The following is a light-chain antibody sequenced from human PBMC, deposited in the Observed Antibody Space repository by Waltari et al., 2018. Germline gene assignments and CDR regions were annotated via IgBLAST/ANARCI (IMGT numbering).Light chain of an antibody. CDR1: QSISGY. V-gene: IGKV1-39*01. CDR3: QQSYSIPQT. CDR2: AAS. J-gene: IGKJ1*01. Sequence: DIQMTQSPSSLSASVGDRVTITCRASQSISGYLNCYQQKPGKAPKLLIYAASTLQSGVPSRFSGSGSGTDFTLTISSLQSEDFAAYYCQQSYSIPQTFGQGTKVEVK.